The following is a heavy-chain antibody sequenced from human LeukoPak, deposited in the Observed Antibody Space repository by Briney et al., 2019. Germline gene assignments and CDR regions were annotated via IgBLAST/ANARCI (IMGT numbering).Heavy chain of an antibody. CDR2: INHSGST. D-gene: IGHD1-26*01. J-gene: IGHJ4*02. CDR3: ARVSVVGATTY. CDR1: GGSFSGYY. V-gene: IGHV4-34*01. Sequence: SETLSLTCAVYGGSFSGYYWSWIRQPPGKGLEWIGEINHSGSTNYNPSLKSRVTISVDTSKNQFSLKLSSVTAADTAVYYCARVSVVGATTYWGQGTLVTLSS.